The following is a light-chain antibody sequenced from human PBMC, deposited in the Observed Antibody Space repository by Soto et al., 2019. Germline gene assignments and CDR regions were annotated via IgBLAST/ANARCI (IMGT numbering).Light chain of an antibody. CDR2: NNN. J-gene: IGLJ2*01. CDR1: PPNIGNND. V-gene: IGLV1-51*01. CDR3: ATWDSSLNAGV. Sequence: QSVLTQPPSVSAAPGQKVTISCSGTPPNIGNNDVSWYQQLPGTAPKLLIYNNNNRPSGIPDRFSGSRSGTSATLDITGLQTGDEADYYCATWDSSLNAGVFGGGTKLTVL.